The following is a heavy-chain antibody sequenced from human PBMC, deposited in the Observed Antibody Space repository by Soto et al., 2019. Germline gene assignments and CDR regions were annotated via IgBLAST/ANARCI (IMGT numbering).Heavy chain of an antibody. Sequence: QVQLVESGGGVVQPGRSLRLSCAASGFTFSSYGMHWVRQAPGKGLEWVAVISYDGSNKYYADSVKGRFTISRDNSKNTVYLQLNSLCAEDTAVYYCANASSGWYGNYYYMDVWGKGTTVTVSS. J-gene: IGHJ6*03. CDR2: ISYDGSNK. CDR3: ANASSGWYGNYYYMDV. D-gene: IGHD6-19*01. CDR1: GFTFSSYG. V-gene: IGHV3-30*18.